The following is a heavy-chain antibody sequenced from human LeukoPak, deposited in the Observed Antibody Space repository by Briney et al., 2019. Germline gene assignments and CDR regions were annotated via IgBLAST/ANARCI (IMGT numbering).Heavy chain of an antibody. V-gene: IGHV4-31*03. CDR3: ARDGRTTPGGFDY. CDR2: IYYSGST. D-gene: IGHD2/OR15-2a*01. Sequence: SETLSLTCTVSGGSISSGGYYWSWLRQHPGKGLEWIGYIYYSGSTYYNPSLKSRVTISVDTSKNQFSLKLSSVTAADTAVYYCARDGRTTPGGFDYWGQGTLVTVSS. J-gene: IGHJ4*02. CDR1: GGSISSGGYY.